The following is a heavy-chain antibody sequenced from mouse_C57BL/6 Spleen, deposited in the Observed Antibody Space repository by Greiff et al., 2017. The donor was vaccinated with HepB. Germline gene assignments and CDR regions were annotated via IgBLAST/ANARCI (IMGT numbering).Heavy chain of an antibody. J-gene: IGHJ3*01. D-gene: IGHD2-5*01. CDR1: GYTFTSYW. CDR3: ARGDYSNPFAY. V-gene: IGHV1-61*01. Sequence: QVQLKQPGAELVRPGSSVKLSCKASGYTFTSYWMDWVKQRPGQGLEWIGNIYPSDSETHYNQKFKDKATLTVDKSSSTAYMQLSSLTSEDSAVYYCARGDYSNPFAYWGQGTLVTVSA. CDR2: IYPSDSET.